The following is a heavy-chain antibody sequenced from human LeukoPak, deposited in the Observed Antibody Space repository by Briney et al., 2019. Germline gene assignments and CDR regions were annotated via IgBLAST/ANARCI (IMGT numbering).Heavy chain of an antibody. CDR2: INPNSGGT. CDR3: ARDLKAMVLPNY. Sequence: ASVKVSCKASGYTFTGYYMHWVRQAPGQGLEWMGWINPNSGGTNYARKFQGRVTMTRDTSISTAYMELSRLRSDDTAVYYCARDLKAMVLPNYWGQGTVVTVSS. J-gene: IGHJ4*02. CDR1: GYTFTGYY. D-gene: IGHD5-18*01. V-gene: IGHV1-2*02.